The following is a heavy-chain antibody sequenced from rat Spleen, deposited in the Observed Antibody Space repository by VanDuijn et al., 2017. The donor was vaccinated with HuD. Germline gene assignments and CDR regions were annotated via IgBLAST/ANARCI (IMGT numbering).Heavy chain of an antibody. CDR3: ARERADGTPDY. D-gene: IGHD1-12*02. J-gene: IGHJ2*01. CDR1: GFSLTSYN. V-gene: IGHV2-41*01. CDR2: IWNTGGT. Sequence: QVQLKESGPGLVQPSQTLSLTCTVAGFSLTSYNVHWVRQPPGKGLEWMGVIWNTGGTRYNSALKSRLSISKDTSKSQVFLKMNSLQTEDTATYYCARERADGTPDYWGQGVMVTVSS.